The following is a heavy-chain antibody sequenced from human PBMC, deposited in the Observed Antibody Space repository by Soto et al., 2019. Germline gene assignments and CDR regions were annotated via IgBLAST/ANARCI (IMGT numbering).Heavy chain of an antibody. CDR2: IYSGGST. Sequence: EVQLVESGGGLVQPGGSLRLSCAASGFTVSSNYMSWVRQAPGKGLEWVSVIYSGGSTYYADSVKGRFTISRDNSKNPLYLHVNSRRAEDTAVYYCASLGGFDPWGQGTLVTVSS. CDR1: GFTVSSNY. J-gene: IGHJ5*02. CDR3: ASLGGFDP. V-gene: IGHV3-66*01.